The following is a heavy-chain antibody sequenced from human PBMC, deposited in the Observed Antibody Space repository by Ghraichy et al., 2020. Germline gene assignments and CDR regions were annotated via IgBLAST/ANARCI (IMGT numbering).Heavy chain of an antibody. CDR3: ARNSGRGGYYFDY. CDR2: ISYSGST. CDR1: GGSISSGGYY. D-gene: IGHD3-10*01. V-gene: IGHV4-31*03. Sequence: SETLSLTCTVSGGSISSGGYYWSWIRQHPGKGLEWIGYISYSGSTYYNPSLKSRVTISVDTSKNQFSLKLSSVTAADTAVYYCARNSGRGGYYFDYWGQGTLVTVS. J-gene: IGHJ4*02.